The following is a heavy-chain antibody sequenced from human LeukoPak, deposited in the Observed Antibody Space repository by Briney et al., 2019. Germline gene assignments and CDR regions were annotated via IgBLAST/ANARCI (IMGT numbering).Heavy chain of an antibody. CDR1: GGSFSGYY. D-gene: IGHD5-12*01. V-gene: IGHV4-34*01. J-gene: IGHJ4*02. Sequence: SETLSLTCAVYGGSFSGYYWSWIRQPPGKGLEWIGEINHSGSTNYNPSLKSRVTISVDTSKNQFSLKLSSVTAADTAVYYCARAGIVATSFFDYWGQGTLVTVSS. CDR3: ARAGIVATSFFDY. CDR2: INHSGST.